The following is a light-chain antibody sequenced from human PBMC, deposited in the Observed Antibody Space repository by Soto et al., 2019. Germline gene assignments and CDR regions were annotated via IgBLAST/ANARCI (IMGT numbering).Light chain of an antibody. CDR1: SSNIGSNY. CDR2: TNN. V-gene: IGLV1-47*01. CDR3: AAWDDSLGVYV. J-gene: IGLJ1*01. Sequence: QSVLTQPPSASGTPGQRVTISCSGSSSNIGSNYVYWYQQLPGTAPKLLIYTNNQRPSGVPDRFSGSRSGTSASLAISGVRSEDEADYYCAAWDDSLGVYVFGTGTKVTVL.